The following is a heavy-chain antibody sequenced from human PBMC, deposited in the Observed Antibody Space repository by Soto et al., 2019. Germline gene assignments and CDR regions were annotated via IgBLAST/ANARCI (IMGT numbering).Heavy chain of an antibody. V-gene: IGHV1-18*01. D-gene: IGHD4-17*01. CDR1: GYTYSDYG. CDR2: IGAYNGNT. CDR3: ARAGAEVTTHFDS. Sequence: QVRLVQSGGEVKKSGASVQVSCKASGYTYSDYGISWVRQAPGQGLEWIGWIGAYNGNTNYAGKLQDRVTMTTDKSTSTGYMELRNLRSDDTAVYFCARAGAEVTTHFDSWGQGSLVTVSS. J-gene: IGHJ4*02.